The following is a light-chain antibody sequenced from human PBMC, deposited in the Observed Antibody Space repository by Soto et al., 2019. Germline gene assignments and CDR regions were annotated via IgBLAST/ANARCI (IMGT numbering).Light chain of an antibody. V-gene: IGLV2-23*01. J-gene: IGLJ2*01. Sequence: QSVLTQPASVSGSPGQSITISCTGTSSDVGSYNLVSWYQQHPGKAPKLMIYEGSKRPSGVSNRFSGSKSGNTASLTISGLQAEDEADYYCCSYAGTRSLVVFGGGTQLTVL. CDR1: SSDVGSYNL. CDR2: EGS. CDR3: CSYAGTRSLVV.